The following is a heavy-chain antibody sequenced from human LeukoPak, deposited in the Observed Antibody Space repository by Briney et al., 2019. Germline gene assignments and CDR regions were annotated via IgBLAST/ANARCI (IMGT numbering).Heavy chain of an antibody. CDR1: GFTFSDYY. J-gene: IGHJ5*02. D-gene: IGHD1-26*01. Sequence: GGSLRLSCAASGFTFSDYYMSWIRQAPGKGREWGSYISSSGSTIYYADSVKGRFTISRDNAKNSLYLQMNSLRAEDTAVYYCASPPNSGSYSWFDPWGQGTLVTVSS. V-gene: IGHV3-11*01. CDR3: ASPPNSGSYSWFDP. CDR2: ISSSGSTI.